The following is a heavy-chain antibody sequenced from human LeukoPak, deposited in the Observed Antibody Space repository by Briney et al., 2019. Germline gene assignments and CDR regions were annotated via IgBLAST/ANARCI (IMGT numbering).Heavy chain of an antibody. J-gene: IGHJ4*02. CDR1: GFTFRNYW. CDR3: AKLRTGSGMIRGVMEY. Sequence: GGSLRLSCAASGFTFRNYWMYWVRQAPGKGLVWIANINEHGIPMYEDSVKGRFTISRDNARDTLYLQINSLRVDDTAVYYCAKLRTGSGMIRGVMEYWGQGTLVTVSS. D-gene: IGHD3-10*01. CDR2: INEHGIP. V-gene: IGHV3-74*03.